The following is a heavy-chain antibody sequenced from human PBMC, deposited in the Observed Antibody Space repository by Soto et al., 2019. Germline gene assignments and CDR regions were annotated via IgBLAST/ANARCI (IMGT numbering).Heavy chain of an antibody. J-gene: IGHJ4*02. V-gene: IGHV3-23*01. CDR3: AKDIFLCSGSTSCPYYFDY. Sequence: GSLRLSCAASGFTFSSYAMSWVRQAPGKGLEWVSAISGSGGSTYYADSVKGRFTISRDNSKNTLYLQMNSLRAEDTAVYYCAKDIFLCSGSTSCPYYFDYWGQGTLVTVSS. CDR2: ISGSGGST. CDR1: GFTFSSYA. D-gene: IGHD2-2*01.